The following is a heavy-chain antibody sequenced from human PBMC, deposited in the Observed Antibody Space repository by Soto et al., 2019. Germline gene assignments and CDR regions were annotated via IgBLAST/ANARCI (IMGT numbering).Heavy chain of an antibody. CDR2: ISWNSNYI. Sequence: GGSLRLSCAASGFTFDDYAMHWVRQAPGKGLEWVSGISWNSNYIAYADSVKGRFTISRDNAENSLYLQMNSLRTEDTALYYCAKDRIAVAGSSNYMDVWGKGATVTVSS. J-gene: IGHJ6*03. CDR3: AKDRIAVAGSSNYMDV. D-gene: IGHD6-19*01. V-gene: IGHV3-9*01. CDR1: GFTFDDYA.